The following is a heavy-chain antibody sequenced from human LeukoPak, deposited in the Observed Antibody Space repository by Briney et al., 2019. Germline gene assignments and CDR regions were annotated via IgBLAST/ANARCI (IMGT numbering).Heavy chain of an antibody. D-gene: IGHD6-13*01. CDR3: AKDRMSSSPGRGVFQH. Sequence: GGSLRLSCAASGFTFNDYGMQWVRQAPGKGLEWVAVISYEASTTYYADSVKGRFTISRDDAKNSLYLQMNSLRAEDTALYYCAKDRMSSSPGRGVFQHWGQGTLVTVSS. V-gene: IGHV3-30*18. CDR2: ISYEASTT. CDR1: GFTFNDYG. J-gene: IGHJ1*01.